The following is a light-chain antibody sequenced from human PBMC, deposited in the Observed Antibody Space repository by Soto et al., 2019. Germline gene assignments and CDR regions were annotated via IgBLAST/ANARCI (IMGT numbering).Light chain of an antibody. Sequence: QSALTQPASVSGSPGQSITISCTGTNSDVGGYNYVSWYQQHPGKAPKLMIYDVSNRPSGVSNRFSGSKSGNTASLTITGLQAEDEADYYCSSYTSSFTVVFGGGTKLTVL. CDR1: NSDVGGYNY. CDR3: SSYTSSFTVV. J-gene: IGLJ2*01. V-gene: IGLV2-14*01. CDR2: DVS.